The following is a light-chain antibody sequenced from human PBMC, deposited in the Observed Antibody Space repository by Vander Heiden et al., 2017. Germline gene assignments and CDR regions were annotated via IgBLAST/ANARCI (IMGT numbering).Light chain of an antibody. J-gene: IGLJ7*01. V-gene: IGLV7-46*01. CDR3: LLSYSGADV. CDR2: DTT. CDR1: TAAVTSGHY. Sequence: QAVVTKEPSLTLSPGGTVPLTCGSSTAAVTSGHYTYWFQPNPGQAPRTLIYDTTNNHAWTPARFSGSLRGGNAALTLAGAQPEDEAEYYCLLSYSGADVFGGGTKLTVL.